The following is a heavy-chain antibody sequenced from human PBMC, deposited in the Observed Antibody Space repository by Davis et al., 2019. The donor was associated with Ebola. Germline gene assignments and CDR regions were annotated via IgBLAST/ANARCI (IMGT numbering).Heavy chain of an antibody. D-gene: IGHD4-17*01. CDR1: GGSISSGGYY. V-gene: IGHV4-61*08. Sequence: MPSETLSLTCTVSGGSISSGGYYWSWIRQHPGKGLEWIGYIYYSGSTNYNPSLKSRVTISVDTSKNQFSLKLSSVTAADTAVYYCARATTVPLNWFDPWGQGTLVTVSS. J-gene: IGHJ5*02. CDR3: ARATTVPLNWFDP. CDR2: IYYSGST.